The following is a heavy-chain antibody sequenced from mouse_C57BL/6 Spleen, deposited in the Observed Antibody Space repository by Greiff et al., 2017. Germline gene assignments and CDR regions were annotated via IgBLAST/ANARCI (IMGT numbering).Heavy chain of an antibody. V-gene: IGHV1-26*01. D-gene: IGHD3-2*02. J-gene: IGHJ3*01. CDR1: GYTFTDYY. Sequence: EVQLQQSGPELVKPGASVKISCKASGYTFTDYYMNWVKQSHGKSLEWIGDINPNNGGTSYNQKFKGKATVTVDKSSSTAYMELRSLTSEDSAVYYCARRSAQGAWFAYWGQGTLVTVSA. CDR3: ARRSAQGAWFAY. CDR2: INPNNGGT.